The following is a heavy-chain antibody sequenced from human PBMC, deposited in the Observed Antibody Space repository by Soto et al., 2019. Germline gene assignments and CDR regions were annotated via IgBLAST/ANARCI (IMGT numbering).Heavy chain of an antibody. D-gene: IGHD3-9*01. J-gene: IGHJ6*02. Sequence: PGGSLRLSCAASGFTFSSYGMHWVRQAPGKGLEWVAVISYDGSNKYYADSVKGQFTISRDNSKNTLYLQMNSLRAEDTAVYYCAKDASIYDGMDVWGQGTTVTVSS. CDR3: AKDASIYDGMDV. CDR2: ISYDGSNK. V-gene: IGHV3-30*18. CDR1: GFTFSSYG.